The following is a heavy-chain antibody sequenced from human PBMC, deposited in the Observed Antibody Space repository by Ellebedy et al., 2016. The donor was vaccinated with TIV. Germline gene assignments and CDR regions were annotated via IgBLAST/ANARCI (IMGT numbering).Heavy chain of an antibody. D-gene: IGHD2-15*01. J-gene: IGHJ3*02. CDR2: ISYDGSNK. CDR3: ARSSGAFDAFDI. Sequence: GESLKISCAASGFTFSSYAMHWVRQAPGKGLEWVAVISYDGSNKYYADSVKGRFTISRDNSKNTLYLQMNSLRAEDTAVYYCARSSGAFDAFDIWGQGTMVTVSS. CDR1: GFTFSSYA. V-gene: IGHV3-30-3*01.